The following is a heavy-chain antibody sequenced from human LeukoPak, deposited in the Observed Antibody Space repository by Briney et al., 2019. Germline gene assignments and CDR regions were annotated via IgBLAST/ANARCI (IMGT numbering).Heavy chain of an antibody. CDR3: AKDIKYSSSSDRRSPYYYYYYGMDV. CDR2: IYSGGST. Sequence: GGSLRLSCAASGFTVSSNYMSWVRQAPGKGLEWVSVIYSGGSTYYADSVKGRFTISRDNSKNSLYLQMNSLRTEDTALYYCAKDIKYSSSSDRRSPYYYYYYGMDVWGQGTTVTVSS. CDR1: GFTVSSNY. V-gene: IGHV3-53*05. D-gene: IGHD6-6*01. J-gene: IGHJ6*02.